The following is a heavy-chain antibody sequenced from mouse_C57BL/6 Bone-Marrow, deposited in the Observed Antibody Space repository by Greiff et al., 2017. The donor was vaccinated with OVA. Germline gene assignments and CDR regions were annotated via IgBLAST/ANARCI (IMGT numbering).Heavy chain of an antibody. CDR1: GYTFTSYW. J-gene: IGHJ2*01. CDR2: IDPNSGGT. CDR3: ARDDYYGSRGGY. V-gene: IGHV1-72*01. D-gene: IGHD1-1*01. Sequence: QVQLKQPGAELVKPGASVKLSCKASGYTFTSYWMHWVKQRPGRGLEWIGRIDPNSGGTKYNEKFKSKATLTVDKPSSTAYMQLSSLTSEDSAVYYCARDDYYGSRGGYWGQGTTLTVSS.